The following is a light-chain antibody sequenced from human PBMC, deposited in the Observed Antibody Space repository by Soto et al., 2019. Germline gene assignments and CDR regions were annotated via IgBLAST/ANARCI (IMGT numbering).Light chain of an antibody. CDR1: SSDVGAYNY. CDR3: NSYAGSDKKV. Sequence: QSALTQPPSASGSPGQSVTISCTGTSSDVGAYNYVSWYQQHPGKAPKLIIYEVTKRPSGVPDRFSGSTSGNTASLTVSGLQAEDEADYYCNSYAGSDKKVFGTGTKVTVL. CDR2: EVT. J-gene: IGLJ1*01. V-gene: IGLV2-8*01.